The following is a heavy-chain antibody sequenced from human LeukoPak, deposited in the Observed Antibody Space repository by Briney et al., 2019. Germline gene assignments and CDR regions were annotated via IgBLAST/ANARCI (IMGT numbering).Heavy chain of an antibody. Sequence: ASVKVSCKTSAYTLSGYYMHWVRQAPGQRLEWMRWINPDSGATLYAQKFQGRVTLTRDTSINTAYMEVSRLTSDDTTVYYCARGKDASGTTAFEIWGQGTMVAVSS. CDR1: AYTLSGYY. J-gene: IGHJ3*02. CDR2: INPDSGAT. D-gene: IGHD1-1*01. CDR3: ARGKDASGTTAFEI. V-gene: IGHV1-2*02.